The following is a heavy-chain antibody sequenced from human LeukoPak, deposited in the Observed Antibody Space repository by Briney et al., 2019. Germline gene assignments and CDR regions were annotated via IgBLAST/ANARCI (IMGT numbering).Heavy chain of an antibody. CDR1: GFAFGSYV. Sequence: PGGSLRLSCAASGFAFGSYVMTWVRQAPGKGLEWVSGISGSGGSTYDADSVKGRLTVSRDNSKSTLYLQLNSLRVEDTAVYYCAKVDGVRAAPGRGRVDSWGQGTLVTVSS. CDR3: AKVDGVRAAPGRGRVDS. D-gene: IGHD6-13*01. CDR2: ISGSGGST. J-gene: IGHJ4*02. V-gene: IGHV3-23*01.